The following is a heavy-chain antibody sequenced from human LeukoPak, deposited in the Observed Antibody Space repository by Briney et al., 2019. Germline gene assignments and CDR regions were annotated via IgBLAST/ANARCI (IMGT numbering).Heavy chain of an antibody. CDR1: GGSISSYY. V-gene: IGHV4-59*01. CDR2: IYYSGST. Sequence: SETLSLTCTVSGGSISSYYWSWIRQPPGKGLEWIGYIYYSGSTNYNPSLKSRVTISVDTSKNQFSLKLSSVTAADTAVYYCARVAPEKVNYKESSEGNGSDPWGQGTLVTVSS. CDR3: ARVAPEKVNYKESSEGNGSDP. D-gene: IGHD3-22*01. J-gene: IGHJ5*02.